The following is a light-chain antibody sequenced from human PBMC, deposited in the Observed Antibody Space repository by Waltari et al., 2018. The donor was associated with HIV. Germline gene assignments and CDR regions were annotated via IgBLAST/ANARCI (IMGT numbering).Light chain of an antibody. Sequence: DIQLTQSPSFLSASVGDRVTITCRASQGISSYLAWYQQKPGKAPKLLIYATSHLQSGVPSRFRGSGSGTEFTLTISRLQPEDFATYFCQQLNSFPLTFGGGTKVEIK. CDR1: QGISSY. CDR3: QQLNSFPLT. J-gene: IGKJ4*01. CDR2: ATS. V-gene: IGKV1-9*01.